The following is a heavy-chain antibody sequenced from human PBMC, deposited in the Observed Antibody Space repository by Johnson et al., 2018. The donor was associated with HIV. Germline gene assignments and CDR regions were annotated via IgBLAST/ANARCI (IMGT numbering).Heavy chain of an antibody. CDR2: IRYDGSNK. V-gene: IGHV3-30*02. D-gene: IGHD3-10*01. Sequence: QVQLVESGGGVVRPGGSLRLSCAASGFTFDDYGMSWVRQAPGKGLEWVAFIRYDGSNKYYADSVKGRFTISRDNSKNTLYLQMNSLRDEDTAGYYCARDRGVWERNGAVAFDIWGQGTMVTVSS. CDR3: ARDRGVWERNGAVAFDI. J-gene: IGHJ3*02. CDR1: GFTFDDYG.